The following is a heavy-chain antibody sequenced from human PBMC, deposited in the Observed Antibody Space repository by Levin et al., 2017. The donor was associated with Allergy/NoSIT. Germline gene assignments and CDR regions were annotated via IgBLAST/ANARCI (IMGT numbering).Heavy chain of an antibody. Sequence: GESLKISCKASGYTFTSYGISWVRQAPGQGLEWMGWISAYNGNTNYAQKLQGRVTMTTDTSTSTAYMELRSLRSDDTAVYYCARDRRREEWFRESVLDYWGQGTLVTVSS. V-gene: IGHV1-18*01. CDR1: GYTFTSYG. CDR2: ISAYNGNT. D-gene: IGHD3-10*01. CDR3: ARDRRREEWFRESVLDY. J-gene: IGHJ4*02.